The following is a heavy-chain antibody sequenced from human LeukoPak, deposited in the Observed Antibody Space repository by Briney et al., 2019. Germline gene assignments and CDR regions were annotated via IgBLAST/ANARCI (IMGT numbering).Heavy chain of an antibody. CDR3: ARVTYYYGSGSFYYYMDV. CDR2: IYTSGSA. J-gene: IGHJ6*03. D-gene: IGHD3-10*01. V-gene: IGHV4-61*02. CDR1: GVSISSGSYY. Sequence: SETLSLTSTVSGVSISSGSYYWSWIRQPPGKGLEWIGRIYTSGSANYNPSLKSRVTMSVDTSKNQFSPKLSSVNAADTAVYYCARVTYYYGSGSFYYYMDVWGKGTTVTVSS.